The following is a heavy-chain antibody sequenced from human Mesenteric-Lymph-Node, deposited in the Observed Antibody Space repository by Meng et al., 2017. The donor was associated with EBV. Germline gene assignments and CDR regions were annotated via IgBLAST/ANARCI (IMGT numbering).Heavy chain of an antibody. J-gene: IGHJ2*01. Sequence: QGRLLKRGSELKRPGASMKLSFTASGYSFSSYTMSWVRQAPGQGLEWMGWINTTTGNPTYAQGFTGRFVFSWDTSVSTAYLQISSLKVADTAVYYCARAEKRLETVYWYFDLWGRGTLVTVSS. CDR3: ARAEKRLETVYWYFDL. CDR2: INTTTGNP. V-gene: IGHV7-4-1*02. D-gene: IGHD6-25*01. CDR1: GYSFSSYT.